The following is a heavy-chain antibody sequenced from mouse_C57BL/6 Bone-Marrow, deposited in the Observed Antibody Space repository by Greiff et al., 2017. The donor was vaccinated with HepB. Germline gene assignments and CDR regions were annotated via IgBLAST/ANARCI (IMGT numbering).Heavy chain of an antibody. CDR2: INPNNGGT. V-gene: IGHV1-26*01. J-gene: IGHJ2*01. Sequence: EVKLMDSGPELVKPGASVKISCKASGYTFTDYYMNWVKQSHGKSLEWIGDINPNNGGTSYNQKFKGKATLTVDKSSSTAYMELRSLTSEDSAVYYCASGRGDYWGQGTTLTVSS. CDR3: ASGRGDY. D-gene: IGHD4-1*01. CDR1: GYTFTDYY.